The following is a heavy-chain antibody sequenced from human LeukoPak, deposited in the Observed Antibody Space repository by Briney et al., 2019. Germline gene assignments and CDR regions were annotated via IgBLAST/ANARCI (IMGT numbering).Heavy chain of an antibody. CDR1: GFTFSSYA. V-gene: IGHV3-7*01. CDR3: ARVKFEAGRNRYYYYYYGMDV. D-gene: IGHD6-19*01. J-gene: IGHJ6*02. Sequence: PGGSLRLSCAASGFTFSSYAMSWVRQAPGKGLEWVANTKQDGSEKYYVDSVKGRFTISRDNAKNSLYLQMNSLRAEDTAVYYCARVKFEAGRNRYYYYYYGMDVWGQGTTVTVSS. CDR2: TKQDGSEK.